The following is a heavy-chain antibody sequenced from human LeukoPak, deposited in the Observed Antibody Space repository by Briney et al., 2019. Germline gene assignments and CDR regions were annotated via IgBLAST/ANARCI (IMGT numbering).Heavy chain of an antibody. CDR1: GFTFSSYA. V-gene: IGHV3-23*01. J-gene: IGHJ4*02. CDR2: ISGSGGST. CDR3: AKDKSKSRYQLPLDY. D-gene: IGHD2-2*01. Sequence: GGSLRLXCAASGFTFSSYAMSWVRQAPGKGLEWVSAISGSGGSTYYADSVKGRFTISRDNSKNTLYLQMNSLRAEDTAVYYCAKDKSKSRYQLPLDYWGQGTLVTVSS.